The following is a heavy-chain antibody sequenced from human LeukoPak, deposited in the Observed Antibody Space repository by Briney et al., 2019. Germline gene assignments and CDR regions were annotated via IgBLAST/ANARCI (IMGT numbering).Heavy chain of an antibody. CDR3: ARFVGATKKDYFDY. Sequence: ASETLCLTCTVSGGSISSSSYYWGWIRQPLGKGLEWIGGIYYSGSTYYNPSLKSRATISVDTSKNQFSLKLSSVTAADTAVYYCARFVGATKKDYFDYWGQGTLVTVSS. J-gene: IGHJ4*02. V-gene: IGHV4-39*01. D-gene: IGHD1-26*01. CDR2: IYYSGST. CDR1: GGSISSSSYY.